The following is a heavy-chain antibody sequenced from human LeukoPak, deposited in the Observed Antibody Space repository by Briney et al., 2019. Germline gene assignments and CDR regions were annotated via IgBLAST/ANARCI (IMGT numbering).Heavy chain of an antibody. CDR2: INTDGSST. V-gene: IGHV3-74*01. CDR1: GFIFSNYG. Sequence: GGSLRLSCAASGFIFSNYGMHWVRQAPGKGLVWVSRINTDGSSTSYADSVKGRFTISRDNAKNSLYLQMNSLRAEDTAVYYCARLHYDVLTGPFDYWGQGTLVTVSS. D-gene: IGHD3-9*01. CDR3: ARLHYDVLTGPFDY. J-gene: IGHJ4*02.